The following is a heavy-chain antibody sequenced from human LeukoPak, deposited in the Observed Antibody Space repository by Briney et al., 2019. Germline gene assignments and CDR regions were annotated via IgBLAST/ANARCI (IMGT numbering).Heavy chain of an antibody. V-gene: IGHV4-59*01. J-gene: IGHJ6*03. Sequence: PSETLSLTCTVSGGSISSYYWSWIRQPPGKGLEWIGYIYYSGSTNYNPSLQSRVTISVDTSKNQFSLKLSSVTAADTAVYYCARGIIFGVVYYYMDVWGKGTTVTVSS. D-gene: IGHD3-3*01. CDR1: GGSISSYY. CDR2: IYYSGST. CDR3: ARGIIFGVVYYYMDV.